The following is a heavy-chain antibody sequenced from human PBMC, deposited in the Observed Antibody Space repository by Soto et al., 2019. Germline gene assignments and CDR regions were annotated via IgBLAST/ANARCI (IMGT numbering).Heavy chain of an antibody. D-gene: IGHD3-22*01. Sequence: QVQLVESGGGVVQPGRSLRLSCEVSGFTFSRYGLHWVRQAPGKGLEWVAVISYDGSNKNYADSVKGRFTVSRDNSKDTLYLQMNSLRAEDTAVYYCARRFSDRSGYFPIDYWGQGTLVTVTS. CDR1: GFTFSRYG. CDR2: ISYDGSNK. V-gene: IGHV3-33*05. CDR3: ARRFSDRSGYFPIDY. J-gene: IGHJ4*02.